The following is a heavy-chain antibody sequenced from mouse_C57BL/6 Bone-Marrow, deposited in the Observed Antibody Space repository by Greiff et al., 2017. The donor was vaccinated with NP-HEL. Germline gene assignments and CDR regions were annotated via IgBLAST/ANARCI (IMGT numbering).Heavy chain of an antibody. D-gene: IGHD1-1*01. CDR3: ARYMNYGSSYYVHWYFDV. J-gene: IGHJ1*03. CDR2: IRNKANGYTT. CDR1: GFTFTDYY. Sequence: EVQLVESGGGLVQPGGSLSLSCAASGFTFTDYYMSWVRQPPGKALEWLGFIRNKANGYTTEYSASVKGRFTISRDNSQSILYLQMNALRAEDSATYYCARYMNYGSSYYVHWYFDVWGTGTTVTVSS. V-gene: IGHV7-3*01.